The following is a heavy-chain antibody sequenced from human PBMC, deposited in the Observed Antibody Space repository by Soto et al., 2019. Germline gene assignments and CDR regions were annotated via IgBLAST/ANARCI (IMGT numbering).Heavy chain of an antibody. D-gene: IGHD2-15*01. CDR3: ARDRVVVVVAAIHDYGMDV. J-gene: IGHJ6*02. Sequence: QVQLVQSGAEVKKPGSSVKVSCKASGGTFSSYAISWVRQAPGQGLEWMGGIIPIFGTANYAQKFQGRVTITADESTRTAYMELSSMRSEDTAVYYCARDRVVVVVAAIHDYGMDVWGQGTTVTVSS. CDR2: IIPIFGTA. CDR1: GGTFSSYA. V-gene: IGHV1-69*12.